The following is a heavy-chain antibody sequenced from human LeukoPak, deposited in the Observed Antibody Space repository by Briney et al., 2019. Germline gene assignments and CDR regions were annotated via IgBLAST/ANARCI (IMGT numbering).Heavy chain of an antibody. Sequence: TGGSLRLSCAASGFTFSSYEMNWVRQAPGKGLEWVSYISSSGSTIYYADSVKGRFTISRDNSKNTLYLQMNSLRAEDTAVYYCAKGEGYNWNYEYFDYWGQGTLVTVSS. D-gene: IGHD1-7*01. V-gene: IGHV3-48*03. CDR2: ISSSGSTI. CDR3: AKGEGYNWNYEYFDY. CDR1: GFTFSSYE. J-gene: IGHJ4*02.